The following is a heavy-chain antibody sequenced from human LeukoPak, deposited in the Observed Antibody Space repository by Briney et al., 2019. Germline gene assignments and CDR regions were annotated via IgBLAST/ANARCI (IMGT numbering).Heavy chain of an antibody. CDR1: GGSISSGGYY. D-gene: IGHD1-26*01. CDR2: IYYSGST. CDR3: ARGPSYSGSYYADY. J-gene: IGHJ4*02. V-gene: IGHV4-31*03. Sequence: SETLSLTCTVSGGSISSGGYYWSWIRQHPGKGLEWIGYIYYSGSTYYNPSLKSRVTISVDTSKNQFSLKLSSVTAVDTAVYYCARGPSYSGSYYADYWGQGTLVTVSS.